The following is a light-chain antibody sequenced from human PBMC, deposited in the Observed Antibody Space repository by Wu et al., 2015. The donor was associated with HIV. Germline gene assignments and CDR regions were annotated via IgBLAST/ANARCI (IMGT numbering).Light chain of an antibody. V-gene: IGKV3-20*01. Sequence: DIVLTQSPGTLSLSPGERATLSCRASQSVSSSYLAWYQQKPGQAPRLLIYGASSRATGIPDRFSGSGSGTDFTLTISRLEPEDFAVYYCQQYGDSPRTFGRGTKLEIK. CDR2: GAS. J-gene: IGKJ2*01. CDR3: QQYGDSPRT. CDR1: QSVSSSY.